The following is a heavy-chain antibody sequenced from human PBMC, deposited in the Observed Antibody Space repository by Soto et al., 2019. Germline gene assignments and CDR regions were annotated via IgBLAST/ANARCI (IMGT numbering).Heavy chain of an antibody. V-gene: IGHV4-39*01. CDR1: GGSISSSSYY. J-gene: IGHJ5*02. Sequence: SETRSLTCTVSGGSISSSSYYWGWIRQPPGKGLEWIGSIYYSGSTYYNPSLKSRVTIPVDTSKNQFSLKLSSVTAADTAVYYCARQLELLDFCWFDPWGQGTLVTVSS. D-gene: IGHD1-7*01. CDR2: IYYSGST. CDR3: ARQLELLDFCWFDP.